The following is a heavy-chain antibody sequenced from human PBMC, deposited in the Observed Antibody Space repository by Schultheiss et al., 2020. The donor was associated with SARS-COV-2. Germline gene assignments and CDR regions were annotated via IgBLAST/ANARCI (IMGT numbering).Heavy chain of an antibody. D-gene: IGHD3-10*01. CDR3: ARSYGSGKYDY. J-gene: IGHJ4*02. Sequence: GGSLRLSCAASGFTFDDYAMHWVRQAPGKGLEWVSGISGSGGSTYYADSVKGRFTISRDNSKNTLYLQMNSLRAEDTAVYYCARSYGSGKYDYWGQGTLVTVSS. CDR1: GFTFDDYA. V-gene: IGHV3-23*01. CDR2: ISGSGGST.